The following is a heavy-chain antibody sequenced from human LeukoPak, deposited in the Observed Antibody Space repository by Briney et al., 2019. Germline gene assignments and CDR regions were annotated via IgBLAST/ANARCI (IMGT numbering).Heavy chain of an antibody. CDR3: ARGVVGATTGAYSFDY. Sequence: TSVKVSCKASGGTFSSYAISWVRQAPGQGLEWMGGIIPIFGTANYAQKFQGRVTIIADESTSTAYMELSSLRSEDTAVYYCARGVVGATTGAYSFDYWGRGTLVTVSS. D-gene: IGHD1-26*01. V-gene: IGHV1-69*13. J-gene: IGHJ4*02. CDR2: IIPIFGTA. CDR1: GGTFSSYA.